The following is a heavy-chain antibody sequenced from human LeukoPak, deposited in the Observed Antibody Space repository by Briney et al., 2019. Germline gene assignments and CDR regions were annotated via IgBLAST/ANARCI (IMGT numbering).Heavy chain of an antibody. V-gene: IGHV3-21*01. D-gene: IGHD5-18*01. Sequence: GGSLRLSCAASGFTFSSYSMNWVRQAPGKGLDWVSSISSSSSYIYYADSVKGRFTISRDNAKNSLYLQMNSLRAEDTAVYYCARREGSDTAMVYLGAFDIWGQGTMVTVSS. J-gene: IGHJ3*02. CDR1: GFTFSSYS. CDR3: ARREGSDTAMVYLGAFDI. CDR2: ISSSSSYI.